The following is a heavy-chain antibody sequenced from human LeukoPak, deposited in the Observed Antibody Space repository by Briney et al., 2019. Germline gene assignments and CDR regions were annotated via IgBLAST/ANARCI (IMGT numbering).Heavy chain of an antibody. J-gene: IGHJ5*02. CDR1: GFTFSDYV. CDR2: ISFDETHQ. CDR3: ARRKLTFLAT. D-gene: IGHD2-21*01. Sequence: GGSLRLSCEASGFTFSDYVMHWVRQAPGKGLEGVAVISFDETHQNYAESVKGRFTISRDNSKNTLDLQMNSLRGDDTAVYYCARRKLTFLATWGQGTLVTVSS. V-gene: IGHV3-30*19.